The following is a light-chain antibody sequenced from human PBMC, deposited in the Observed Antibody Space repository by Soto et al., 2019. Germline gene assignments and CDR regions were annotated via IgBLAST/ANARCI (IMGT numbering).Light chain of an antibody. CDR1: SSDVGGYNY. CDR2: EVS. Sequence: QAVVTQPASVSGSPGQSITISCTGTSSDVGGYNYVSWYQQHPGKAPKLMIYEVSNRPSGVSNRFSGSKSGNTASLTISGLRAEDEADYYCSSYTSSSTLVFGGGTKLTVL. V-gene: IGLV2-14*01. CDR3: SSYTSSSTLV. J-gene: IGLJ2*01.